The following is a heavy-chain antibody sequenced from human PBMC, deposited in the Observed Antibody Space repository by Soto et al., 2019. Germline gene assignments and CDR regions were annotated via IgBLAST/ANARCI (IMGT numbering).Heavy chain of an antibody. CDR2: IYHSGST. Sequence: SETLSLTCAVSGGSISSSNWWSWVRQPPGKGLEWIGEIYHSGSTNYNPSLKSRVTISVDKSKNQFSLKLSSVTAADTAVYYCSYSSSWYAPFDYWGQGTLVTVSS. CDR3: SYSSSWYAPFDY. CDR1: GGSISSSNW. J-gene: IGHJ4*02. V-gene: IGHV4-4*02. D-gene: IGHD6-13*01.